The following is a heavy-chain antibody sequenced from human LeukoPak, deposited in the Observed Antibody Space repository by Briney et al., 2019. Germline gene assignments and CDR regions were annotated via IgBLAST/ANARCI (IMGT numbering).Heavy chain of an antibody. CDR2: IIPIFGTA. CDR3: ARQWLPNNWFDP. CDR1: VGTFSRHA. Sequence: ASVKVSCKASVGTFSRHAISWVRQAPGQGLEWVGGIIPIFGTANYAQKFQGRVTITADASTSTAYMELSSLRSEDTAVYYCARQWLPNNWFDPWGQGTLVTVSS. J-gene: IGHJ5*02. D-gene: IGHD6-19*01. V-gene: IGHV1-69*13.